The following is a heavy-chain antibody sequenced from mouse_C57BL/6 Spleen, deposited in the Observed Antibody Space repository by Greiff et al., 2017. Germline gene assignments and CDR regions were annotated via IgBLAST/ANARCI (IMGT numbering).Heavy chain of an antibody. J-gene: IGHJ4*01. CDR1: GYTFTSSW. V-gene: IGHV1-64*01. Sequence: QVQLQQPGAELVKPGASVKLSCKASGYTFTSSWMHWVKQRPGQGLEWIGMIHPNSGSTNYNEKFKSKATLTVDKSSSTAYMQLSILTSEDSAVYYCARSPDYYAMDDWGQGTSGTVSS. CDR2: IHPNSGST. CDR3: ARSPDYYAMDD.